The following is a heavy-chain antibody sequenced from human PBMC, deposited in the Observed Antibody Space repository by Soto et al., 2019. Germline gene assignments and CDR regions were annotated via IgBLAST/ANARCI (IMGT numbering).Heavy chain of an antibody. J-gene: IGHJ4*02. CDR3: ARGSDPYYYDSSGSDY. CDR1: GYAFTSYD. V-gene: IGHV1-8*01. D-gene: IGHD3-22*01. Sequence: GASVKVSCKASGYAFTSYDINWVRQATGQGLEWMGWMNPNSGNTGYAQKSQGRVTMTRNTSISTAYMELSSLRSEDTAVYYCARGSDPYYYDSSGSDYWGQGTLVTVSS. CDR2: MNPNSGNT.